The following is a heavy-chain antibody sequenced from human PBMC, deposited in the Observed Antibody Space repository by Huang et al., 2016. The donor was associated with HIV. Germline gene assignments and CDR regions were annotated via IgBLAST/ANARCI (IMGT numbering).Heavy chain of an antibody. V-gene: IGHV1-3*01. D-gene: IGHD3-3*01. CDR2: INGGNCDT. CDR1: GSTFSSHD. CDR3: ARDPLDIRRHFDF. J-gene: IGHJ4*02. Sequence: QVQLVQSGAEVKKPGTSVKVSCKTSGSTFSSHDLIWLRQAPGQRPEWMGWINGGNCDTKYLHKCKGRVTITSDTSANIGYMELNSLLSEDTAVYYCARDPLDIRRHFDFWGQGSLVTVSS.